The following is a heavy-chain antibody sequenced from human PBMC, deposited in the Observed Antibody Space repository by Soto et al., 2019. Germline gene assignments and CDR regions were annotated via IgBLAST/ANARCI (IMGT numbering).Heavy chain of an antibody. CDR3: AREHTESCTGGSCYWFEP. CDR2: IWYDGSNK. CDR1: GFAFSSYG. D-gene: IGHD2-15*01. Sequence: QVQLVESGGGVVQPGRSLRLSCAASGFAFSSYGMHWVRQAPGKGLEWVAVIWYDGSNKYYADSVQGRFTISRDNSKNTLYLPMNSLRAEDTAVYYCAREHTESCTGGSCYWFEPWGQGTLVTVSS. V-gene: IGHV3-33*01. J-gene: IGHJ5*02.